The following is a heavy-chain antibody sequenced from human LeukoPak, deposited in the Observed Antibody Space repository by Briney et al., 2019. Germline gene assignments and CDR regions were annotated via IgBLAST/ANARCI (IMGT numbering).Heavy chain of an antibody. J-gene: IGHJ1*01. CDR2: TSSSDAGT. V-gene: IGHV3-23*01. CDR3: AKDFEVVTAGWFQH. D-gene: IGHD2-21*02. Sequence: GGSLRLSCAASGFPLSSYAMSWVRQAPGKGLEWVSATSSSDAGTYYADSVRGRFTISRDNSKNTLYLQMNSLRAEDTAVYYCAKDFEVVTAGWFQHWGQGTLVTVSS. CDR1: GFPLSSYA.